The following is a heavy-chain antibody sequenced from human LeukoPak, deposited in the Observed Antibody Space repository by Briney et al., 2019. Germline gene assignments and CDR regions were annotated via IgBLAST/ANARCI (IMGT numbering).Heavy chain of an antibody. J-gene: IGHJ4*02. Sequence: GGSLRLSCAASGFTFSSYSMNWVRQAPGKGLEWVSSISSSSSYIYYADSVKGRFTISRDNAKNSLYLQTNSLRAEDTAVYYCARDKRFGETDYWGQGTLLTVSS. CDR2: ISSSSSYI. D-gene: IGHD3-10*01. V-gene: IGHV3-21*06. CDR3: ARDKRFGETDY. CDR1: GFTFSSYS.